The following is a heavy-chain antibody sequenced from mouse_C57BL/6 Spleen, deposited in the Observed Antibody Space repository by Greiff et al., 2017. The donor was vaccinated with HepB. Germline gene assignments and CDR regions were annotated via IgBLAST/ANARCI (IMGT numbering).Heavy chain of an antibody. J-gene: IGHJ4*01. CDR2: IDPSDSYT. CDR1: GYTFTSYW. D-gene: IGHD1-1*01. Sequence: QVQLQQPGAELVRPGTSVKLSCKASGYTFTSYWMHWVKQRPGQGLEWIGVIDPSDSYTNYNQKFKGKATLTVDTSSSTAYMQLSSLTSEDSAVYYCAKTYYYGSRFYYAMDYWGQGTSVTVSS. CDR3: AKTYYYGSRFYYAMDY. V-gene: IGHV1-59*01.